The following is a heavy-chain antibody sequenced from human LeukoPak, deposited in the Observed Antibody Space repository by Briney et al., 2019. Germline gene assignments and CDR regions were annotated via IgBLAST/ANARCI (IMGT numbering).Heavy chain of an antibody. J-gene: IGHJ4*02. CDR3: ARAAKKVDDILTGYPFDY. V-gene: IGHV1-69*01. D-gene: IGHD3-9*01. CDR1: GGTFSSYA. Sequence: ASVKVSCTASGGTFSSYAISWVRQAPGQGLEWMGGIIPIFGTANYAQKFQGRVTITADESTSTAYMELSSLRSEDTAVYYCARAAKKVDDILTGYPFDYWGQGTLVTVSS. CDR2: IIPIFGTA.